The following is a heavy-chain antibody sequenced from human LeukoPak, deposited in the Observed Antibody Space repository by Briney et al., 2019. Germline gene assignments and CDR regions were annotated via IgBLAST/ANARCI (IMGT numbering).Heavy chain of an antibody. CDR3: AKQYNGLDY. CDR1: GFTFSSYV. CDR2: ISYDGSNE. V-gene: IGHV3-30*04. J-gene: IGHJ4*02. Sequence: GGSLRLSCAASGFTFSSYVMHWVRQAPGKGLEWVAIISYDGSNEYYADSVKGRFTLSRDNSKNTLFLQMNSLRPDDTALYYCAKQYNGLDYWGQGTLVIVSS. D-gene: IGHD5-12*01.